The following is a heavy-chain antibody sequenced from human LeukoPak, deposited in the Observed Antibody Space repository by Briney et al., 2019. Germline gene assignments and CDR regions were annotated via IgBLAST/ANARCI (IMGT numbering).Heavy chain of an antibody. CDR1: GFTFSSYS. CDR3: ARGRDSSGYYSYYYYYYMDV. Sequence: PGGSLRLSCAASGFTFSSYSMNWVRQAPGKGLEWVSYISSSSSTIYYADSVKGRFTVSRDNAKNSLYLQMNSLRAEDTAVYYCARGRDSSGYYSYYYYYYMDVWGKGTTVTVPS. D-gene: IGHD3-22*01. V-gene: IGHV3-48*04. CDR2: ISSSSSTI. J-gene: IGHJ6*03.